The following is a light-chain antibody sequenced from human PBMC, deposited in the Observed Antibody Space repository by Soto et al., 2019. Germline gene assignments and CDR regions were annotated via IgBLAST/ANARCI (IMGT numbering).Light chain of an antibody. CDR1: QDINGW. Sequence: DIQMTQSPSILSSSVGDRVTITCRASQDINGWLSWYQQKPGQAPKLLIFDASSLDAGVPARFSGSGSGTEFTLTVSNLLSDDDVTHYCRQYCARSGGTFGGGTKVDIK. J-gene: IGKJ4*02. V-gene: IGKV1-5*01. CDR3: RQYCARSGGT. CDR2: DAS.